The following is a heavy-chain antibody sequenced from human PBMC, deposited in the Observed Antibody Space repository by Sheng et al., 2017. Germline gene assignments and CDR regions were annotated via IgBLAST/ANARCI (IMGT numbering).Heavy chain of an antibody. CDR2: ISASNGKT. CDR3: ARSPMSAAGSPIWY. Sequence: QVQLVQSGAEVKKPGASVKVSCKASGYTFTSYGIGWVRQAPGQGLEWMGWISASNGKTNYAQKLQGRVTMTTDTSTSTANMELRSLRSDDTAVYYCARSPMSAAGSPIWYWGQGTLVTVSS. D-gene: IGHD6-13*01. V-gene: IGHV1-18*01. CDR1: GYTFTSYG. J-gene: IGHJ4*02.